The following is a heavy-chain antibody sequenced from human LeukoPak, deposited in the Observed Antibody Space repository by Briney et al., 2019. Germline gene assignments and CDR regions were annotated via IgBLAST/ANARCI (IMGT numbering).Heavy chain of an antibody. D-gene: IGHD3-22*01. J-gene: IGHJ3*01. CDR3: AADPQRAYYDSSGEDAFDV. CDR1: RNTFSAFY. Sequence: GASVKVSCKASRNTFSAFYMNWVRQVPGQGLEWMGWINPLSGSTKYPQNFQGRVTMTRDTSISTAYMELNSLTSDDTAVYYCAADPQRAYYDSSGEDAFDVWGQGTLVIVSA. V-gene: IGHV1-2*02. CDR2: INPLSGST.